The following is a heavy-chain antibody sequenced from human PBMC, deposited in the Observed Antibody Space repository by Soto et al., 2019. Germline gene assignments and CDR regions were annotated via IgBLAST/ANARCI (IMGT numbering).Heavy chain of an antibody. CDR2: INAGNGNT. Sequence: VQLVQSGAEEKKPGASAKVSCKASGDTFTSYAMHWVRQAPGQRLEWMGWINAGNGNTKYSQKFQGRVTITRDTSASTAYMELSSLRSEDTAVYYCARGIAPYYFDYWGQGTLVTVSS. D-gene: IGHD6-13*01. CDR1: GDTFTSYA. V-gene: IGHV1-3*05. J-gene: IGHJ4*02. CDR3: ARGIAPYYFDY.